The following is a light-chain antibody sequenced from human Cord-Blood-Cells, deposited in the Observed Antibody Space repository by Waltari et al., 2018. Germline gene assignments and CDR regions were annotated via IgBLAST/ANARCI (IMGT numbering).Light chain of an antibody. CDR1: QDISNY. CDR2: DAS. J-gene: IGKJ4*01. Sequence: DIQMTQSPSSLSASVGDRVTITCQASQDISNYLNWSQQKPGKAPKLLIYDASNLETGVPSRFSGSGSVTDFTFTISSLQPEYIATYYCQQYDNLPLTFGGGTKVEIK. V-gene: IGKV1-33*01. CDR3: QQYDNLPLT.